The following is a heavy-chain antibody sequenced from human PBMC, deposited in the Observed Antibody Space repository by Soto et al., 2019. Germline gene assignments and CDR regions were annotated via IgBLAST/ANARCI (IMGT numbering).Heavy chain of an antibody. D-gene: IGHD3-22*01. CDR2: ISYDGSNK. Sequence: GGSLRLSCAASGFTFSSYAMHWVRQAPGKGLEWVAVISYDGSNKYYADSVKGRFTISRDNSKNTLYLQMNSLRAEDTAVYYCARDLGSSGYKAFDIWGQGTMVT. J-gene: IGHJ3*02. CDR3: ARDLGSSGYKAFDI. V-gene: IGHV3-30-3*01. CDR1: GFTFSSYA.